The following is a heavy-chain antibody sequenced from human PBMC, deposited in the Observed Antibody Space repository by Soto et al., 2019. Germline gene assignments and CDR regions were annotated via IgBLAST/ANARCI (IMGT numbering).Heavy chain of an antibody. CDR2: IIPILGTA. V-gene: IGHV1-69*12. D-gene: IGHD5-18*01. CDR1: GGTFSSYA. J-gene: IGHJ4*02. CDR3: ASEATGQFRYGHFDY. Sequence: QVQLVQSGSEVKKPGSSVKVSCKDSGGTFSSYAISWVRQAPGQGLEGMGVIIPILGTANYAQKCQGRVTITADESTSTAYMELSSLRSEDTAVYYCASEATGQFRYGHFDYWGQGTLVTVSS.